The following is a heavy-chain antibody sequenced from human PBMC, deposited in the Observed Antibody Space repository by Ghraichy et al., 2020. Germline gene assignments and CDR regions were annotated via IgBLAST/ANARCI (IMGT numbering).Heavy chain of an antibody. J-gene: IGHJ4*02. CDR2: IIPIFGTA. CDR1: GGTFSSYA. Sequence: SVKVSCKASGGTFSSYAISWVRQAPGQGLEWMGGIIPIFGTANYAQKFQGRVTITADESTSTAYMELSSLRSEDTAVYYCARVSIFGVVMAYYFDYWGQGTLVTVSS. D-gene: IGHD3-3*01. V-gene: IGHV1-69*13. CDR3: ARVSIFGVVMAYYFDY.